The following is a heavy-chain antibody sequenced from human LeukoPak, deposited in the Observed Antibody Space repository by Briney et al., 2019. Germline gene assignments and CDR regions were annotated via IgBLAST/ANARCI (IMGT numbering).Heavy chain of an antibody. V-gene: IGHV3-66*04. Sequence: GGSLRLSCVASGFTVGASYMSWVRQAPGKGLEWVTAIYSGGTTYYADSVKGRFTISRDNSQNTVYLQMDSLRVEDTAVYSCARQSSATTTFDSWGHGTLVTVSS. CDR2: IYSGGTT. CDR3: ARQSSATTTFDS. D-gene: IGHD4-11*01. CDR1: GFTVGASY. J-gene: IGHJ5*01.